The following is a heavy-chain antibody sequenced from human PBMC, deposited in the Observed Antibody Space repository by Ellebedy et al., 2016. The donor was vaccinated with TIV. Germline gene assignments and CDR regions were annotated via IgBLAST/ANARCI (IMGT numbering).Heavy chain of an antibody. V-gene: IGHV3-33*06. D-gene: IGHD2-15*01. CDR3: AKDGGELDVVVVGATPTGTADFDY. CDR2: IWYDGSNK. Sequence: PGGSLRLSCAASGFTFSSYGMHWVRPGPGKGLEWVAVIWYDGSNKYYADYVKGRFTISRDNSRNTLHLPMNSLRAEDTAIYYCAKDGGELDVVVVGATPTGTADFDYWGQGTLVTVSS. J-gene: IGHJ4*02. CDR1: GFTFSSYG.